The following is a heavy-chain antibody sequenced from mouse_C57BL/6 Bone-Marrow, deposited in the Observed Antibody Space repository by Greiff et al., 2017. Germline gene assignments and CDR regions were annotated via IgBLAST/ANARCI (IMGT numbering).Heavy chain of an antibody. CDR3: ARLLGDYYGSSDY. CDR2: INPNNGGT. Sequence: VQLQQSGPELVKPGASVKMSCKASGYTFTDYNMHWVKQSHGKSLEWIGYINPNNGGTSYNQKFKGKATLTVNKSSSTAYMELRSLTSEDSAVYYCARLLGDYYGSSDYWGQGTTLTVSS. J-gene: IGHJ2*01. D-gene: IGHD1-1*01. CDR1: GYTFTDYN. V-gene: IGHV1-22*01.